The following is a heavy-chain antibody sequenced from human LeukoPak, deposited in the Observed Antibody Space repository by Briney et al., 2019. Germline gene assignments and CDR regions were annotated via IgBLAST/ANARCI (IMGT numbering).Heavy chain of an antibody. CDR1: GFTFSGYS. V-gene: IGHV3-23*01. J-gene: IGHJ3*02. CDR2: ISDSGGST. Sequence: GGSLRLSCAASGFTFSGYSMNWVRQAPGKGLEWVSDISDSGGSTDYADSVKGRFTISRDNSKNTLYLQMNSLRAEDTAVYYCAREYSGGGNAFDIWGQGTMVTVSS. D-gene: IGHD4-23*01. CDR3: AREYSGGGNAFDI.